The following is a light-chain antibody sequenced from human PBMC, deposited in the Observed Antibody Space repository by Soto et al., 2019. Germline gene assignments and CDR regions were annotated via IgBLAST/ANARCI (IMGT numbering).Light chain of an antibody. V-gene: IGKV3-20*01. Sequence: PGDTATLSCRASQSVSSTYLAWYQHQPGQAPRLLIYGASSRATGIPDRFSGSGSGTDFTLTISRLEPEDFAVYYCQQYDDSMTFGQGTRLEIE. J-gene: IGKJ5*01. CDR3: QQYDDSMT. CDR1: QSVSSTY. CDR2: GAS.